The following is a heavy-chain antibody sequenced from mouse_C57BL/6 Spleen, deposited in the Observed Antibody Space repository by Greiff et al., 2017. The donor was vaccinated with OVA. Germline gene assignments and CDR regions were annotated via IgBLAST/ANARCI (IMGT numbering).Heavy chain of an antibody. CDR1: GYTFTDHT. CDR2: IYPRDGST. D-gene: IGHD1-1*01. J-gene: IGHJ1*03. CDR3: ATYYYGSPCDV. Sequence: VQLQQSDAELVKPGASVKISCKVSGYTFTDHTIHWMKQRPEQGLEWIGYIYPRDGSTKYNAKFKGKATLTADKSSSTAYMQLNSLTSEDSAVYCCATYYYGSPCDVWGTGTTVTGSS. V-gene: IGHV1-78*01.